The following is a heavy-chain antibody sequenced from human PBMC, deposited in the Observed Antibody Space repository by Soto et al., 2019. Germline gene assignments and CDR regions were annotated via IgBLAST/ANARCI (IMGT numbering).Heavy chain of an antibody. CDR3: ARGIGDGYNLDY. J-gene: IGHJ4*02. D-gene: IGHD5-12*01. V-gene: IGHV3-30-3*01. Sequence: QVQLVESGGGVVQPGTSLRLSCAVSGFTFRSYATHWVRQAPGGGLEWVALISYDGNNNYYADSVKGRFTISRDTFKNTLFLQRNSLRREDTAMYYCARGIGDGYNLDYWGQGTVVTVSS. CDR1: GFTFRSYA. CDR2: ISYDGNNN.